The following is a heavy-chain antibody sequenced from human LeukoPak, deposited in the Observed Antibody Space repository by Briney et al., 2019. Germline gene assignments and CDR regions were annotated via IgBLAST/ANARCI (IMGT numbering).Heavy chain of an antibody. CDR3: AREVGPSYFDY. CDR1: GFIFSSYG. CDR2: ISGSGGST. D-gene: IGHD3-10*01. Sequence: GGSLRLSCAASGFIFSSYGMSWVRQAPGKGLEWVSGISGSGGSTYYADSVKGRFTISRDNSKNTLYLQMNSLRAEDTAVYYCAREVGPSYFDYWGQGTLVTVSS. V-gene: IGHV3-23*01. J-gene: IGHJ4*02.